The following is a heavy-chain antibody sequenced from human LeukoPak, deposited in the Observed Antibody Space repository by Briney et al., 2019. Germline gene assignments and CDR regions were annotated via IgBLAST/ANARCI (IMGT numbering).Heavy chain of an antibody. Sequence: PSQTLSLTCTVSGGSISSGDYYWSWIRQPPGKGLEWIGYIYYSGSTYYNPSLKSRVTISVDTSKNQFSLKLSSVTAADTAVYYCAGTRSSSWSRYYYYGMDVWGQGTTVTVSS. CDR3: AGTRSSSWSRYYYYGMDV. D-gene: IGHD6-13*01. V-gene: IGHV4-30-4*01. CDR1: GGSISSGDYY. J-gene: IGHJ6*02. CDR2: IYYSGST.